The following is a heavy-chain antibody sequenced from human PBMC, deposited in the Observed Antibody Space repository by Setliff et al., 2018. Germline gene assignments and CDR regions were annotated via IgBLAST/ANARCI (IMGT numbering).Heavy chain of an antibody. CDR1: GFTFSSYS. CDR3: ARRAGSSGAFDI. V-gene: IGHV3-21*01. CDR2: ISSSSSYI. D-gene: IGHD6-6*01. J-gene: IGHJ3*02. Sequence: GGSLRLSCAASGFTFSSYSMNWVRQAPGKGLEWVSSISSSSSYIYYADSVKGRFTISRDNAKNSLYLQMNSLRAEDTAVYYCARRAGSSGAFDIWGQGTMVTVSS.